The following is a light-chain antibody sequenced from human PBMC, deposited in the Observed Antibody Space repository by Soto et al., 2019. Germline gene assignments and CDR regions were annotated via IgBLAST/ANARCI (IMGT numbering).Light chain of an antibody. CDR2: DAS. Sequence: ENVLTQSPGTLSLSPGERATLSCRASQSVGNNLAWYQQRPGQAPTLLISDASSRATGIPDRFSGSGSGTDFTLTISRLEPEDFSLYYCQQYGHSLITFGQGTRLESK. V-gene: IGKV3-20*01. CDR3: QQYGHSLIT. CDR1: QSVGNN. J-gene: IGKJ5*01.